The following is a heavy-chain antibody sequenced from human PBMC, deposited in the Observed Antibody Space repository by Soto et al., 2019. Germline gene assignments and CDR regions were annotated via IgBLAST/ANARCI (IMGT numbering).Heavy chain of an antibody. D-gene: IGHD3-16*01. Sequence: QVQLVESGGGAVHPGTSLKLSCGASGFNFNSHGMHWVRQAPGKGLEWVAAIWFDGSKTYYADSVEGRFTISRDNSRNALDLQMNGLRVDDTAVYYCARGFRADTTPWGVTNYHYGGLDVWGQGTTVTVSS. CDR2: IWFDGSKT. V-gene: IGHV3-33*01. CDR1: GFNFNSHG. CDR3: ARGFRADTTPWGVTNYHYGGLDV. J-gene: IGHJ6*02.